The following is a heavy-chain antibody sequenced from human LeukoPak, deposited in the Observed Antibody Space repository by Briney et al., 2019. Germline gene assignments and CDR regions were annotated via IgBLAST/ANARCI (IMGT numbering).Heavy chain of an antibody. J-gene: IGHJ3*02. CDR1: GGSITRNSYY. CDR2: VYHSGST. Sequence: SETLSLTCTVSGGSITRNSYYCAWIRQPPGKGLEWIGSVYHSGSTFYNPSLTSRVTISVDKSKSQFSLRLTSVTAADTAVYYCAIAAPQVDIFNIWGQGTMVTVPS. V-gene: IGHV4-39*01. CDR3: AIAAPQVDIFNI. D-gene: IGHD6-13*01.